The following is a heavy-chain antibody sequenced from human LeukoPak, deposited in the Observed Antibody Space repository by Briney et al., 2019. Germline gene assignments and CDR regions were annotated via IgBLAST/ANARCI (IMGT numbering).Heavy chain of an antibody. D-gene: IGHD5-18*01. CDR3: ARARSSYGYGDAFDI. CDR1: GFTFSSSW. CDR2: ISYDGSSK. J-gene: IGHJ3*02. V-gene: IGHV3-30*03. Sequence: PGGSLRLSCSASGFTFSSSWMNWVRQAPGKGLEWVAVISYDGSSKYYADSVKGRFTISRDNSKNTLYLQMNSLRAEDTAVYYCARARSSYGYGDAFDIWGQGTMVTVSS.